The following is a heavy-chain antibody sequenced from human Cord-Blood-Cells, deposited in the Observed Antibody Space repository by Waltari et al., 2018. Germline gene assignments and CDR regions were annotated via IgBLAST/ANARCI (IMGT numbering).Heavy chain of an antibody. D-gene: IGHD6-6*01. CDR2: INPNSGGT. CDR1: GYTFTGYY. V-gene: IGHV1-2*02. Sequence: QVQLVQSGAEVKKPGASVKVSCKASGYTFTGYYMHWVRQAPGQGLEWMGWINPNSGGTNYAQKFQGRVNMTRDTSISTAYMELSRLRSDDTAVYYCASRSDSLSKLDWYFDLWGRGTLVTVSS. CDR3: ASRSDSLSKLDWYFDL. J-gene: IGHJ2*01.